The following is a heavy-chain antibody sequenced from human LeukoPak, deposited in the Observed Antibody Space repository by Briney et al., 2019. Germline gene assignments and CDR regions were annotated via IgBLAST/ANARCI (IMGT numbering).Heavy chain of an antibody. V-gene: IGHV3-23*01. CDR2: IRGNCET. CDR3: ARASWVSTTDAVR. D-gene: IGHD1-14*01. CDR1: GLSFSSFA. Sequence: GGSLRLSCAASGLSFSSFAMSWVRQGPARGLEWVSSIRGNCETFYADSVKGRFTLSSDSSRNTVYFRLNNLRVEDTAIYYCARASWVSTTDAVRWGQGTLVTVSS. J-gene: IGHJ4*02.